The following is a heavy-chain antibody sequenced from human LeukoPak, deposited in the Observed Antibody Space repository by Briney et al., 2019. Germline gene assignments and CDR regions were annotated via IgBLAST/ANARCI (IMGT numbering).Heavy chain of an antibody. D-gene: IGHD3-10*01. CDR3: AGTPLWFGELLLDY. J-gene: IGHJ4*02. CDR2: IKQDGSEK. CDR1: GFTFSSNW. Sequence: GGSLRLSCAASGFTFSSNWMSWVRKAPGKGLEWVANIKQDGSEKYYVDSVKGRFTVSRDNAKNSLYLQMNSRRAEDTAVYYCAGTPLWFGELLLDYWGQGTLVTVSS. V-gene: IGHV3-7*03.